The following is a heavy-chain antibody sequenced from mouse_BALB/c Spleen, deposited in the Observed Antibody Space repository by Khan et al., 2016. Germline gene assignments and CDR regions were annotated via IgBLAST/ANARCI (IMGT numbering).Heavy chain of an antibody. V-gene: IGHV1-15*01. Sequence: QVQLQQPGAELVRPGASVTLSCKASGYTFSDYEMHWVKQTPVHGLEWIGAVDPETGGTAYNQKFKGQATLTAGRSSSTAYMERRSLTSEDSAVYYCTRKGIFYGNYDFDYWGQGTTLTVSS. CDR3: TRKGIFYGNYDFDY. D-gene: IGHD2-1*01. CDR1: GYTFSDYE. J-gene: IGHJ2*01. CDR2: VDPETGGT.